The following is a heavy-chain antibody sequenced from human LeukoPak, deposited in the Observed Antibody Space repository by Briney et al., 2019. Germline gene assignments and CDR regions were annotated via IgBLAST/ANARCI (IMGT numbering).Heavy chain of an antibody. Sequence: GESLKISCKGSGYTFSNYWIGWVRQMPGKGLEWMGIIYPGDSDTRYSPSFQGQVTISADKSISTAYLQWSSLEASDTAMYYFSRSVVSPLDGMDGWGQGTTVTVSS. CDR1: GYTFSNYW. V-gene: IGHV5-51*01. CDR3: SRSVVSPLDGMDG. J-gene: IGHJ6*02. CDR2: IYPGDSDT. D-gene: IGHD3-22*01.